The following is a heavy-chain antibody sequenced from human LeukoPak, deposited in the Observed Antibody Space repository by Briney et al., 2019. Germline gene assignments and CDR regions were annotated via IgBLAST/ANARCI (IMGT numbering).Heavy chain of an antibody. J-gene: IGHJ4*02. CDR2: IKYDESEK. Sequence: GSLRLSCAASGFTLSNYWMTWVRQAPGRGLEWVANIKYDESEKYYVNSVKGRFTISRDNTKNSVDLQMNSLRADDTAVYYCARDRSGSGWYSDYWGQGTLVTVSS. CDR3: ARDRSGSGWYSDY. CDR1: GFTLSNYW. D-gene: IGHD6-19*01. V-gene: IGHV3-7*05.